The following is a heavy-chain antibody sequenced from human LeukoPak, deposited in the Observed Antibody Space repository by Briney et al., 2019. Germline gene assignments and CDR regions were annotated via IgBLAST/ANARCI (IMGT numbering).Heavy chain of an antibody. Sequence: PGGSLRLSCAASGFTFSSYAMHWVRQAPGKGLEWVAVISYDGSNKYYADSVKGRFTISRDNSKNTLYLQMNSLRAEDTAVYYCARVGPYYGSGSYYGPLALDGMDVWGQGTTVTVSS. J-gene: IGHJ6*02. V-gene: IGHV3-30-3*01. CDR3: ARVGPYYGSGSYYGPLALDGMDV. CDR1: GFTFSSYA. D-gene: IGHD3-10*01. CDR2: ISYDGSNK.